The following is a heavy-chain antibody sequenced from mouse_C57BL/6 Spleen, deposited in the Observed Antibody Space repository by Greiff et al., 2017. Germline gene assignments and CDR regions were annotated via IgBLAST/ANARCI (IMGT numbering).Heavy chain of an antibody. CDR3: ARGKYFDV. Sequence: VQLQQPGAELVRPGSSVKLSCKASGYTFTSYWMHWVKQRPIQGLEWIGNIDPSDSDTHYNQKFKDKATLTVDKSSSTAYMQLSSLTSEASAVYCCARGKYFDVWGTGTTVTVSS. CDR2: IDPSDSDT. J-gene: IGHJ1*03. V-gene: IGHV1-52*01. CDR1: GYTFTSYW.